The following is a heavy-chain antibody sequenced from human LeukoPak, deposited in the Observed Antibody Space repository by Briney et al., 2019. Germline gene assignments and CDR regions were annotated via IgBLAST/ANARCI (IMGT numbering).Heavy chain of an antibody. J-gene: IGHJ3*02. V-gene: IGHV3-21*01. D-gene: IGHD4-17*01. CDR1: GFTFSSYG. CDR3: ARDSLPDYGDYLDAFDI. CDR2: ISSSSSYI. Sequence: GGSLRLSCAASGFTFSSYGMNWVRQAPGKGLEWVSSISSSSSYIYYADSVKGRFTISRDNAKNSLYLQMNSLRAEDTAVYYCARDSLPDYGDYLDAFDIWGQGTMVTVSS.